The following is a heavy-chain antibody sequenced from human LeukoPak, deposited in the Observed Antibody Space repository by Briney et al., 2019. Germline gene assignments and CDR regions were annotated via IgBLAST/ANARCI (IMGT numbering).Heavy chain of an antibody. V-gene: IGHV4-38-2*02. CDR3: ARDPRWLTPDCTSTSCYENYFDP. CDR1: GYYMSRGYQ. CDR2: IYHSGGA. Sequence: NPSETLSLTCGVSGYYMSRGYQLAWIRQSPGKGLEWIGSIYHSGGAHYNPSLKRRVTISVETSKNQFSLNMYSVTAADTAVYYCARDPRWLTPDCTSTSCYENYFDPWGQGTLVTVSS. D-gene: IGHD2-2*01. J-gene: IGHJ5*02.